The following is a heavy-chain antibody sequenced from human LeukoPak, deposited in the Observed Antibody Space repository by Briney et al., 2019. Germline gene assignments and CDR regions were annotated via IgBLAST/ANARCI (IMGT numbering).Heavy chain of an antibody. Sequence: GGSLRLSCAASGFTFRSYDMHWVRQATGKGLEWVSAIGTAGDTYYPGSVKGRFTISRENAKNSLYLQMNSLRAGDTAVYYCARGYSGYKGTAFDIWGQGTMVTVSS. CDR1: GFTFRSYD. V-gene: IGHV3-13*04. CDR3: ARGYSGYKGTAFDI. D-gene: IGHD5-12*01. J-gene: IGHJ3*02. CDR2: IGTAGDT.